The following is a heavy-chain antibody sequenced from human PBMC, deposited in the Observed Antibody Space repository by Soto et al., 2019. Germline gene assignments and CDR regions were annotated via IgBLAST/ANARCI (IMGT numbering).Heavy chain of an antibody. CDR2: IIPALGTA. CDR3: ASPDFGDYWYFDL. Sequence: QDQLVQSGAEVKKPGASVKVSCKASGGTFSSHTFSWVRQAPGQGLEWMGRIIPALGTATYAQKFQGRVTITADESATTVFMELKSLRSKDTAVYYCASPDFGDYWYFDLWGRGTRVTVSS. J-gene: IGHJ2*01. V-gene: IGHV1-69*08. D-gene: IGHD4-17*01. CDR1: GGTFSSHT.